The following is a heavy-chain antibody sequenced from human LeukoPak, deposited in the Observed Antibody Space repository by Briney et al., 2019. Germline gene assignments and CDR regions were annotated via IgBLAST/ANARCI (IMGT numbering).Heavy chain of an antibody. J-gene: IGHJ4*02. V-gene: IGHV3-21*01. CDR2: ISSSSSYI. D-gene: IGHD2-2*01. CDR1: GFTFSSYS. CDR3: ARSKSSTSSLTEV. Sequence: PGGSLRLSCAASGFTFSSYSMNWVRQAPVKGLEWVSSISSSSSYIYYADSVKGRFTISRDNAKNSLYLQMNSLRAEDTAVYYCARSKSSTSSLTEVWGQGTLVTVSS.